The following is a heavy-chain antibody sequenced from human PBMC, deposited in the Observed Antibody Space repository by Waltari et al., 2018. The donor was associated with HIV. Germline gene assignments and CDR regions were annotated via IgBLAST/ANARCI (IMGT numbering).Heavy chain of an antibody. D-gene: IGHD2-21*01. CDR2: IIPMFGTA. J-gene: IGHJ3*01. V-gene: IGHV1-69*06. CDR3: ARGGCSGGTCYSKSFDL. Sequence: QVQLVQSGAEVKKPESSVKVSCQASGGTFGSYTITWVRQAPGQGPEWMGGIIPMFGTATYAQKFQGRVTMTADKSTNTVYLELSTLRFDDTALYYCARGGCSGGTCYSKSFDLWGQGTMVTVSS. CDR1: GGTFGSYT.